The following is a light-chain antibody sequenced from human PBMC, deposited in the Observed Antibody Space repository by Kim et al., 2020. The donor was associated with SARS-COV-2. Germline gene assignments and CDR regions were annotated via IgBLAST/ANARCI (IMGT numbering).Light chain of an antibody. Sequence: QSALTQPRSVSGSPGQSVTISCTGTSSDVGGYNYVSWYQQHPGKAPKLMIYDVSERPSGVPDRFSGSKSGNTASLTISGLQAEDEADYYCCSYAGSPHYVSGTGTKVTVL. V-gene: IGLV2-11*01. CDR3: CSYAGSPHYV. CDR1: SSDVGGYNY. CDR2: DVS. J-gene: IGLJ1*01.